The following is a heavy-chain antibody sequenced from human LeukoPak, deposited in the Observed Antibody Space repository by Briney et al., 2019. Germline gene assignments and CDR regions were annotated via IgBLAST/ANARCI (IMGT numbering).Heavy chain of an antibody. CDR2: IYYSGST. V-gene: IGHV4-59*01. J-gene: IGHJ5*02. Sequence: SETLSLTCTVSGGSIGSDYWSWIRQPPGKGLEWIGYIYYSGSTNYNPSLKSRLTISVDTSKNQFSLKLSSVTAADTAVYYCARGFSSSWYPFDPWGQGTLVAVSS. CDR1: GGSIGSDY. CDR3: ARGFSSSWYPFDP. D-gene: IGHD6-13*01.